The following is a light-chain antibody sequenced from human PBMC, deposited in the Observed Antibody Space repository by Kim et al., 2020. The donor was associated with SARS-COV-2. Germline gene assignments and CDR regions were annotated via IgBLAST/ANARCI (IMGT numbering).Light chain of an antibody. CDR1: VLAKRY. CDR3: YSAADNNWL. Sequence: SVSARQEAGIPCSGDVLAKRYARWFQQKPGQAPLLVIYKDSKRPSGIPERFSGSSSGTTVTLTISGAQVEDEADYYCYSAADNNWLFGGGTKMTVL. CDR2: KDS. J-gene: IGLJ3*02. V-gene: IGLV3-27*01.